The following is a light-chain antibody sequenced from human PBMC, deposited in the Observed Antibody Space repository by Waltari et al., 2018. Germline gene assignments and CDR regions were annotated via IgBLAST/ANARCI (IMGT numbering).Light chain of an antibody. V-gene: IGLV2-14*01. J-gene: IGLJ3*02. Sequence: QSALTQSASVSGSPGPSLTLPCTGTRSDFAVFTYVSWYQQHPGKAPQLMIYDVSKRPSGVSNRFSGSKSGNTASLTISGLQAEDEADYYCSSYTSTWVFGGGTKLTVL. CDR2: DVS. CDR3: SSYTSTWV. CDR1: RSDFAVFTY.